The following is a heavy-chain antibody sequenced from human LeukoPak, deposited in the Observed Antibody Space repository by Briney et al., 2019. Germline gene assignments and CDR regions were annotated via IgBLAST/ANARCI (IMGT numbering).Heavy chain of an antibody. Sequence: PGGSLRLSCAASGFTFSSYAMSWVRQAPGKGLEWVSAISGSGGSTYYADSVKGRFTISRDNSKNTLYLQMNSLRAEDTAIYYCAKDLRFLEWLLEAGWAFDIWGQGTMVTVSS. CDR3: AKDLRFLEWLLEAGWAFDI. J-gene: IGHJ3*02. CDR1: GFTFSSYA. V-gene: IGHV3-23*01. CDR2: ISGSGGST. D-gene: IGHD3-3*01.